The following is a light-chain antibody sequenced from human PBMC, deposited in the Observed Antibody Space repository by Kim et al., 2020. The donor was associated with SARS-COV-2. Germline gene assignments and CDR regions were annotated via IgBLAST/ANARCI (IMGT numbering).Light chain of an antibody. Sequence: DIQMTQSPSTLSASVGDRVTITCQASQDIRINLNWYQQKPGKAPQLLIHDASNLETEVPSRFSGGGSGTHFTLTITNLQPEDFASFYCEQYDDSTFTFGPRTKVDI. CDR2: DAS. J-gene: IGKJ3*01. CDR1: QDIRIN. CDR3: EQYDDSTFT. V-gene: IGKV1-33*01.